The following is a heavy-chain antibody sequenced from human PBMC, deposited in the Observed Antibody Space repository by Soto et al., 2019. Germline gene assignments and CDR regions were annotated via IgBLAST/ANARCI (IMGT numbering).Heavy chain of an antibody. CDR1: GGSISSYY. CDR2: ISYSGST. D-gene: IGHD2-15*01. Sequence: SETLSLTCTVSGGSISSYYWSWIRQPPGKGLEWIGYISYSGSTKDNPSLKSRVTISVDTSKNQFSLKLSSVTAADTVVYYCASGRNAHSYAGLGFWGQGILVTVSS. CDR3: ASGRNAHSYAGLGF. J-gene: IGHJ4*02. V-gene: IGHV4-59*08.